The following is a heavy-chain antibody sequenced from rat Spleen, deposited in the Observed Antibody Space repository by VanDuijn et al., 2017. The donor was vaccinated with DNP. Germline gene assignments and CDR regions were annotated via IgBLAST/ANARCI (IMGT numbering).Heavy chain of an antibody. J-gene: IGHJ4*01. CDR1: GFTFSNYW. Sequence: EVQLVESGGGLVQPGRSLKLSCAASGFTFSNYWMFWVRQAPGKGLEWIASISSDGGSTSYSDSVKGRFTISRDNAEDTVYLQMNRLRSEDRATYYCVKDKWFYAMDAWGQGTSVTVSS. CDR3: VKDKWFYAMDA. V-gene: IGHV5-58*01. CDR2: ISSDGGST. D-gene: IGHD1-1*01.